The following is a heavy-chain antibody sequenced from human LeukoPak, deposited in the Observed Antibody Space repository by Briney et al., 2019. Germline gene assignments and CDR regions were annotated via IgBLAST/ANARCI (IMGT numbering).Heavy chain of an antibody. Sequence: ASVKVSCKASGYTFTSYGISWVRQAPGQGLEWMGWISAYNGSTNCAQKLQGRVTMTTDTSTSTAYMELRSLRSDDTAVYYCAREIAAAATWNSFDYWGQGTLVTVSS. V-gene: IGHV1-18*01. CDR3: AREIAAAATWNSFDY. CDR2: ISAYNGST. CDR1: GYTFTSYG. J-gene: IGHJ4*02. D-gene: IGHD6-13*01.